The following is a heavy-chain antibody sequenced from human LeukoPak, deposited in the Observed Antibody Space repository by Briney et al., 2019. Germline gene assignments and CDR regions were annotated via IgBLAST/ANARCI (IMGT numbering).Heavy chain of an antibody. CDR2: IYYSGST. Sequence: SETLSLTCTVSGGSISSYYWSWIRQPPGKGLEWIGYIYYSGSTNYNPSLESRVTISVDTSKNQFSLKLSSVTAADTAVYYCAREGYCSGGSCYEARFDPWGQGTLVTVSS. V-gene: IGHV4-59*01. CDR1: GGSISSYY. D-gene: IGHD2-15*01. J-gene: IGHJ5*02. CDR3: AREGYCSGGSCYEARFDP.